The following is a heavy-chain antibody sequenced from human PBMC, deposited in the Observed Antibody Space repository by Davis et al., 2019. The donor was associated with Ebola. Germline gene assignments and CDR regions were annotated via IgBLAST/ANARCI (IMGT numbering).Heavy chain of an antibody. CDR1: GYTFTSYG. V-gene: IGHV1-2*02. CDR3: ARADRGYDFWSG. D-gene: IGHD3-3*01. Sequence: ASVKVSCKASGYTFTSYGISWVRQAPGQGLEWMGWINPNSGGTNYAQKFQGRVTMTRDTSISTAYMELSRLRSDDTAVYYCARADRGYDFWSGWGQGTLVTVSS. J-gene: IGHJ4*02. CDR2: INPNSGGT.